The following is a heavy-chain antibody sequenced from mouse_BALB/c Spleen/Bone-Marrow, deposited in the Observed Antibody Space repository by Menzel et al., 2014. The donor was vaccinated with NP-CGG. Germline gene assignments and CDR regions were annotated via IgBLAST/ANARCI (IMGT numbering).Heavy chain of an antibody. CDR3: ARSGSSSGHFDY. Sequence: EVMLVESGGGLVQPGGSRKLSCAASGFTFSSFGMHWVRQAPEKGLEWVAYISSGSSTIYYADTVMGRFTISRDNPKNPLFLQMTSLRSEDTAMYYCARSGSSSGHFDYWGQGTTLTVSS. CDR2: ISSGSSTI. D-gene: IGHD1-1*01. CDR1: GFTFSSFG. V-gene: IGHV5-17*02. J-gene: IGHJ2*01.